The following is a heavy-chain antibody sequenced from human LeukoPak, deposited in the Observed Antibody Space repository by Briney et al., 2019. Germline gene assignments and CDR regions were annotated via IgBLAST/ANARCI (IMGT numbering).Heavy chain of an antibody. J-gene: IGHJ4*02. CDR2: MNPNSGNT. CDR3: ARRPINCIITNCYVDY. V-gene: IGHV1-8*01. CDR1: GYTFTSYD. Sequence: ASVKVSCKASGYTFTSYDINWVRQATGQGLEWMGWMNPNSGNTGYAQKFQGRVTMTRNTSISTAYMELSRLRSDDTAVYFCARRPINCIITNCYVDYWGQGTLVTVSS. D-gene: IGHD2-2*01.